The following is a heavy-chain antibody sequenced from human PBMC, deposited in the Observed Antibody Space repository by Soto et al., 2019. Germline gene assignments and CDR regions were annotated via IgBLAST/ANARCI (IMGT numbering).Heavy chain of an antibody. D-gene: IGHD3-16*01. J-gene: IGHJ6*02. Sequence: TGGSLRLSCAASGFTSSSYAMHWVRQAPGKGLEWVAVISYDGSEKNYGDSVKGRFTISRDNSKNTLYLQMNSLRAEDTAVYYCARDRLRILKGYYYGMDVWGQGTTVTVSS. V-gene: IGHV3-30-3*01. CDR3: ARDRLRILKGYYYGMDV. CDR2: ISYDGSEK. CDR1: GFTSSSYA.